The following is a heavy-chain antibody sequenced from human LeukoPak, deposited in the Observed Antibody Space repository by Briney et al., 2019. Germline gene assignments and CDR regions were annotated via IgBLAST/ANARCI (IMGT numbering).Heavy chain of an antibody. Sequence: GGSLRLSCPAAGFTFSNYWMSWVRQAPGKGLEWVANIKQGGSEKYYADSVMGRLTISRDNAKNSVYLQMTGLRAEDTAVYYCARTKGYIEYYFDYWGQGTLVTVSS. V-gene: IGHV3-7*03. CDR2: IKQGGSEK. J-gene: IGHJ4*02. CDR1: GFTFSNYW. CDR3: ARTKGYIEYYFDY. D-gene: IGHD5-24*01.